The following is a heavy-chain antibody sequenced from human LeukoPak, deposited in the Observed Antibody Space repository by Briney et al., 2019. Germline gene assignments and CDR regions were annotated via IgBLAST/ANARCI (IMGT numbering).Heavy chain of an antibody. CDR1: GFTFGSYW. CDR2: IKSDGSST. J-gene: IGHJ4*02. V-gene: IGHV3-74*01. CDR3: ARGSSVVGLD. D-gene: IGHD2-15*01. Sequence: GGSLRLSCAASGFTFGSYWMHWVRQGPGKGLVWVSRIKSDGSSTSYADSVKGRFTSSRDNAKNTLSLQMNGLRAEDTAVYYCARGSSVVGLDWGQGTLVAVSS.